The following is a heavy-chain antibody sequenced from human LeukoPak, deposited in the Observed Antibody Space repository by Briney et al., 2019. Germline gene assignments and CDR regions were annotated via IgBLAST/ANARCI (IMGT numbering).Heavy chain of an antibody. V-gene: IGHV3-30-3*01. D-gene: IGHD2-15*01. Sequence: GGSLRLSCTASGFTLSRFAMHWVRQAPGKGLEWLGHMSDDGSEKHYVDSVRGRFTISRDPSKDTLYLEMTSLRTEDTAVYYCAREADSGYYRTVDYWGQGTMVTVS. CDR3: AREADSGYYRTVDY. CDR2: MSDDGSEK. J-gene: IGHJ4*02. CDR1: GFTLSRFA.